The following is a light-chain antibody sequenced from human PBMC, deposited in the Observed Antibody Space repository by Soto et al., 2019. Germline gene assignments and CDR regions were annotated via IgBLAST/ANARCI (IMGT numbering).Light chain of an antibody. V-gene: IGKV1-27*01. CDR2: AAS. Sequence: DIQMTQSPSSLSASVGDRVTITCRASQGISNYLAWYQQKPGKVPKLLIYAASTLQSGVPSRFSGSGSGTDFTLTISSLQPEDGATEYCQKYNSAPPLTFGGGTKVEIK. CDR3: QKYNSAPPLT. CDR1: QGISNY. J-gene: IGKJ4*01.